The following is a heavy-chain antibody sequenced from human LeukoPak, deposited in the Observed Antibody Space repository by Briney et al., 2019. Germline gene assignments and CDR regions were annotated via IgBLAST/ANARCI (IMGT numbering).Heavy chain of an antibody. CDR1: GGSFSGYY. CDR2: INHSGST. Sequence: SETLSLTCAVYGGSFSGYYWSWLRQPPGKGLEWVGEINHSGSTNYNPSLKSRVTISVDTSKNQFSLKLSSVTAADTAVYYCARGRGCSSTSCYGYYYYGMDVWGKGTTVTVSS. CDR3: ARGRGCSSTSCYGYYYYGMDV. D-gene: IGHD2-2*01. J-gene: IGHJ6*04. V-gene: IGHV4-34*01.